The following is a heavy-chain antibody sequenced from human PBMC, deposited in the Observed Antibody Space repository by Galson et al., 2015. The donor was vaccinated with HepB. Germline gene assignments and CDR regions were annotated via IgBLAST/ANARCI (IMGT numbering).Heavy chain of an antibody. CDR2: TYYRSKWYT. Sequence: CAISGDSVSSNNVAWNWIRQSPSRGLEWLGRTYYRSKWYTDYADSVKSRITINPDTSKNQFSLQLNSVTPEDKAVYYCPRDSLKWNYLPHYNMDVWGKGTTVTVSS. J-gene: IGHJ6*03. CDR3: PRDSLKWNYLPHYNMDV. V-gene: IGHV6-1*01. CDR1: GDSVSSNNVA. D-gene: IGHD1-7*01.